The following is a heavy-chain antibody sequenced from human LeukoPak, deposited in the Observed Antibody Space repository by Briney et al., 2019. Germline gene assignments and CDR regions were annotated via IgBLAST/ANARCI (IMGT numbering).Heavy chain of an antibody. J-gene: IGHJ4*02. D-gene: IGHD2-2*01. CDR3: VRGGCSSTSCLDY. CDR2: INSDGSNT. CDR1: GFTFRNCW. V-gene: IGHV3-74*01. Sequence: GGSLRLSCAASGFTFRNCWMHWVRQAPGKGLVWVAHINSDGSNTNYADSVKGRFTISRDNAKNTLYLQMNSLRAEDTAVYTCVRGGCSSTSCLDYWGQGTLVTVSS.